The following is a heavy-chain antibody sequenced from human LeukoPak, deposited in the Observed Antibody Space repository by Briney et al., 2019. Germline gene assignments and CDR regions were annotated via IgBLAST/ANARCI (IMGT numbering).Heavy chain of an antibody. D-gene: IGHD3-22*01. V-gene: IGHV4-4*02. J-gene: IGHJ4*02. CDR3: ARGGYRWSSAYFDY. Sequence: KPSGTLSLTCAVSGGSISSSNWWNWVRQPPGKGLEWIGEIYHSGSTNYNPSLKSRVTISVDTSKNQFSLKLSSVTAADTAVYYCARGGYRWSSAYFDYWGQGTLVTVSS. CDR2: IYHSGST. CDR1: GGSISSSNW.